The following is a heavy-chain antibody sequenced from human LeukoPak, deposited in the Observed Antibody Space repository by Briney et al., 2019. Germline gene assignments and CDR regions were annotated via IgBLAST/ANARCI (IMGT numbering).Heavy chain of an antibody. J-gene: IGHJ6*04. Sequence: SETLSLTCTVSGGSISSYYWSWIRQPPGKGLEWIGYIYYSGSTNYNPSLKSRVTISVDTSKNQFSLKLSSVTAADTAAYYCARAAIQPYYYYGMDVWGKGTTVTVSS. CDR2: IYYSGST. CDR1: GGSISSYY. CDR3: ARAAIQPYYYYGMDV. D-gene: IGHD2-2*02. V-gene: IGHV4-59*01.